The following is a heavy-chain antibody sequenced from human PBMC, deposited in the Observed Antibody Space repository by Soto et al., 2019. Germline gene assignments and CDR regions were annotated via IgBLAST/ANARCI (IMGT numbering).Heavy chain of an antibody. CDR2: IDYSGST. CDR3: ASLPSYCSSPSCYAKVY. CDR1: GGYISSYY. J-gene: IGHJ4*02. D-gene: IGHD2-2*01. V-gene: IGHV4-59*08. Sequence: SETLSLTCTVSGGYISSYYWSWIRQPPGKGLGWIGDIDYSGSTYSNPSLKSRLTISVDTSKNQFSLNLSSVPAADTAVYYCASLPSYCSSPSCYAKVYWGQGTLGTVSS.